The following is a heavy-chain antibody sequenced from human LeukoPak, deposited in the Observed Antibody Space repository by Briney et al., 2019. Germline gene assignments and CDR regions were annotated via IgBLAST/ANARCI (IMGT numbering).Heavy chain of an antibody. CDR1: GFTFSSYG. Sequence: GGSLRLSCAASGFTFSSYGMHWVRQAPGKGLEWVAFIRYDGSNKYYADSVKGRFTISRDNSKNTLYLQMNSLRAEDTAVYYCAKAPPMDSGDRYYYYYMDVWGKGTTVTVSS. CDR3: AKAPPMDSGDRYYYYYMDV. J-gene: IGHJ6*03. V-gene: IGHV3-30*02. CDR2: IRYDGSNK. D-gene: IGHD1-14*01.